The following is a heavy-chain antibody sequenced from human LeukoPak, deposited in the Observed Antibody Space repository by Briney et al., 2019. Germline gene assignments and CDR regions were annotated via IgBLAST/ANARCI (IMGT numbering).Heavy chain of an antibody. V-gene: IGHV3-21*01. Sequence: GGSLRLSCAASGFTFSSYSMNWVRQAPGKGLEWVSSISSSSSYIYYADSVKGRFTISRDNARKSLYLQMNSLRAEDTAVYYCARGGPGYSSGWSAGYYYYYMDVWGKGTTVTVSS. CDR2: ISSSSSYI. CDR3: ARGGPGYSSGWSAGYYYYYMDV. D-gene: IGHD6-19*01. CDR1: GFTFSSYS. J-gene: IGHJ6*03.